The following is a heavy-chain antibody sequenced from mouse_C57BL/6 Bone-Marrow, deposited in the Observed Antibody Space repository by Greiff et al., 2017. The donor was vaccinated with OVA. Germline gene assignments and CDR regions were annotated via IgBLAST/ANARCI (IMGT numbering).Heavy chain of an antibody. CDR3: AREGATVVATEAMDY. CDR2: IDPEDGET. Sequence: EVQLVESGAELVKPGASVKLSCTASGFNIKDYYMHWVKQRPEQGLEWIGRIDPEDGETKYAPKFQGKATITADTSSNTAYLQLSSLTSEDTAVYYCAREGATVVATEAMDYWGQGTSVTVSS. V-gene: IGHV14-2*01. D-gene: IGHD1-1*01. CDR1: GFNIKDYY. J-gene: IGHJ4*01.